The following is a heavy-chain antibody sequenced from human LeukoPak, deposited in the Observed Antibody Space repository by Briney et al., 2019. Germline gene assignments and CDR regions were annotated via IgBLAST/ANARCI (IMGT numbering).Heavy chain of an antibody. CDR1: RFTFHDDY. Sequence: PGGSLRLSCAASRFTFHDDYMSWIRQAPGKGLEWVSYISSSATTTYYADSVKGRFTISRDNTKKSLYLQLTSLRAEDTAVYYCARANNWNYPYYFDYWGHGTLVTVSS. CDR2: ISSSATTT. V-gene: IGHV3-11*01. CDR3: ARANNWNYPYYFDY. D-gene: IGHD1-7*01. J-gene: IGHJ4*01.